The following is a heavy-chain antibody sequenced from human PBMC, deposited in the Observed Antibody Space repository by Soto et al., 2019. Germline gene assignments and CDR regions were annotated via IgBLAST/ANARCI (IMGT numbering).Heavy chain of an antibody. CDR3: AREESNGYYYYGMDV. V-gene: IGHV3-33*01. CDR2: IWYYGSNK. CDR1: GFTFSSYG. Sequence: QVQLVESGGGVVQPGRSLRLSCAASGFTFSSYGMHWVRQAPGKGLEWVAVIWYYGSNKYYADSVKGRFTISRDNSKNTLYLQMNSLRAEDTAVYYCAREESNGYYYYGMDVWGQGTTVTVSS. J-gene: IGHJ6*02.